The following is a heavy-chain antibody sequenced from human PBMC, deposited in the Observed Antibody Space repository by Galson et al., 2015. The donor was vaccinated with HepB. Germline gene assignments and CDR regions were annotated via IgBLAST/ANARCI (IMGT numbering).Heavy chain of an antibody. CDR2: ISYDGSNK. J-gene: IGHJ4*02. D-gene: IGHD4-17*01. Sequence: SLRLSCAASGFTFSSYGMHWVRQAPGKGLEWVAVISYDGSNKYYADPVKGRFTISRDNSKNTLYLQMSSLRAEDTAVYYCVKKGAVTTESHFDYWGQGTLVTVSS. CDR3: VKKGAVTTESHFDY. V-gene: IGHV3-30*18. CDR1: GFTFSSYG.